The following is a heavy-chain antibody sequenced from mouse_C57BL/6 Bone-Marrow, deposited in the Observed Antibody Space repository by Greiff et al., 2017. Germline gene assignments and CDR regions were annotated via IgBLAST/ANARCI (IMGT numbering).Heavy chain of an antibody. Sequence: QVQLQQPGAELVMPGASVKLSCKASGYTFTSYWMHWVKQRPGQGLEWIGEIDPSDSYTNYNQKFKGKSTLTVDKSSCTAYMQLSSLTSEDSAVYYCARSDGSSYPHWYFDVWGTGTTVTVSS. D-gene: IGHD1-1*01. V-gene: IGHV1-69*01. CDR2: IDPSDSYT. CDR3: ARSDGSSYPHWYFDV. CDR1: GYTFTSYW. J-gene: IGHJ1*03.